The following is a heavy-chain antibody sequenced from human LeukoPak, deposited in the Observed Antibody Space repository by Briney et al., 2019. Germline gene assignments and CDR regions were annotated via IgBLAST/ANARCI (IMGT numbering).Heavy chain of an antibody. V-gene: IGHV1-18*01. CDR1: GYTFTSYG. J-gene: IGHJ3*02. Sequence: ASVKVSCKASGYTFTSYGISWVRQAPGQGLEWVGWISAYNGNTNYAQKLQGRVTMTTDTSTSTAYMELRSLRSDDTAVYYCARRYCSSTSCSIYAFDIWGQGTMVTVSS. D-gene: IGHD2-2*01. CDR3: ARRYCSSTSCSIYAFDI. CDR2: ISAYNGNT.